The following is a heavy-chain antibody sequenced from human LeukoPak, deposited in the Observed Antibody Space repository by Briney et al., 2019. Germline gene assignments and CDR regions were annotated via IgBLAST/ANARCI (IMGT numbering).Heavy chain of an antibody. CDR2: IGSGGST. D-gene: IGHD2-8*02. J-gene: IGHJ4*02. V-gene: IGHV3-23*01. Sequence: GGSLRLSCAASGFTFSSSAMSWVRQAPGKGLKWVSSIGSGGSTYYADSVRGRFTISRDNSKNTLYLQMNSLRAEDTAVYYCAKGQSGGLSGNFDYWGQGTLVTVSS. CDR1: GFTFSSSA. CDR3: AKGQSGGLSGNFDY.